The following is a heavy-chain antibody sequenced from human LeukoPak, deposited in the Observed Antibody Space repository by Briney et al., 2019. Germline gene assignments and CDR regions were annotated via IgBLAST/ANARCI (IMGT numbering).Heavy chain of an antibody. Sequence: GGSLRLSSAAAGFTVSSNYMSGVRQAPGKGLEWVSVIYSGGSTYYADSVKGRFTISRDNSKNTLYLQMNSLRAEDTAVYYCASSPQYWGQGTLVTVSS. J-gene: IGHJ4*02. CDR1: GFTVSSNY. CDR3: ASSPQY. CDR2: IYSGGST. V-gene: IGHV3-53*01.